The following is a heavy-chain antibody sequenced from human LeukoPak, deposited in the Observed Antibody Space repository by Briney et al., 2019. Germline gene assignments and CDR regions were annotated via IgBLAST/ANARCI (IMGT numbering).Heavy chain of an antibody. CDR3: ARGPARGVILGYYMDV. J-gene: IGHJ6*03. CDR2: MNPNSGNT. D-gene: IGHD3-10*01. V-gene: IGHV1-8*03. CDR1: GGTFSSYA. Sequence: ASVKVSCKASGGTFSSYAISWVRQATGQGLEWMGWMNPNSGNTGYAQKFQGRVTITRNTSITTAYMELSSLRSEDTAVYYCARGPARGVILGYYMDVWGKGTTVTVSS.